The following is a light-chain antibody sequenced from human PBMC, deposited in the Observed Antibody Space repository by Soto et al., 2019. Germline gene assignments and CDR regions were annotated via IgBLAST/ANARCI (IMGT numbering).Light chain of an antibody. Sequence: DIQMTQSPSTMSASVGDRVTITCRASQSISGWLAWYQQKPGKAPNLLIYKASSVQSGVPSRFNGSGSGTEFTLTISSLQPDDFATYYCQQYNTYPYTFGQGTKLEIK. V-gene: IGKV1-5*03. CDR3: QQYNTYPYT. J-gene: IGKJ2*01. CDR2: KAS. CDR1: QSISGW.